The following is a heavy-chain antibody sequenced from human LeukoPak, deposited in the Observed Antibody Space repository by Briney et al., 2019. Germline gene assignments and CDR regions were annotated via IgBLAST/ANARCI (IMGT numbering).Heavy chain of an antibody. CDR1: GGTFSSYA. CDR2: IIPILGIA. V-gene: IGHV1-69*04. D-gene: IGHD3-3*01. Sequence: ASVKVSCKASGGTFSSYAISWVRQAPGQGLEWMGRIIPILGIANYAQKFQGRVTITADKSTSTAYMELSSLRSEDTAVYYCARELRFLEAYYYYYMDVWGKGTTVTVSS. CDR3: ARELRFLEAYYYYYMDV. J-gene: IGHJ6*03.